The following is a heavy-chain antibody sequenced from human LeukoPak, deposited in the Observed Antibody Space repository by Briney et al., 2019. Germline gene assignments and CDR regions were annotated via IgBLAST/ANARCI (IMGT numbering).Heavy chain of an antibody. CDR1: GGSISSSSYY. V-gene: IGHV4-39*01. Sequence: PSETLSLTCTVSGGSISSSSYYWGWLRQPPGRGREGIGSIYYSGSTYYNPSLKSRVTISVDTSKNQFSLKLSSVTAADTAVYYCATGGVLSWFDPWGQGTLVTVSS. CDR3: ATGGVLSWFDP. D-gene: IGHD3-16*01. CDR2: IYYSGST. J-gene: IGHJ5*02.